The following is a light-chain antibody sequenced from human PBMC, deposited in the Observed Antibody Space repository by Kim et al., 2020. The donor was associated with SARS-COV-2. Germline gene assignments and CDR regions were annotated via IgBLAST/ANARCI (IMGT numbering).Light chain of an antibody. J-gene: IGKJ1*01. CDR3: QQYQSYWT. CDR1: QSISSW. V-gene: IGKV1-5*03. Sequence: DIQMTQSPSTLSASVGDRVTITCRASQSISSWLAWYQQKPGKAPKVLIYKASTLQSGAPSRFSGSGSGTEFTLTISSLQPDDFATYYCQQYQSYWTFGQGTKVDIK. CDR2: KAS.